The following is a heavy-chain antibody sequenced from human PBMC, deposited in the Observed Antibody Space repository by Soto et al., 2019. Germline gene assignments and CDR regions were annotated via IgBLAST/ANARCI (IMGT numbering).Heavy chain of an antibody. CDR3: GRGRSGELVVFY. V-gene: IGHV1-2*02. CDR1: GYIFTGYY. D-gene: IGHD3-16*02. CDR2: ISPNTGGT. Sequence: QVQLVQSGAEVKESGASVKVSCKASGYIFTGYYIHWVRQAPGQGREWMGEISPNTGGTKYAQKFQGRVTMTRDTSITTVYMELSNLSPDDTAMYYCGRGRSGELVVFYWGQGTPVPVYS. J-gene: IGHJ4*02.